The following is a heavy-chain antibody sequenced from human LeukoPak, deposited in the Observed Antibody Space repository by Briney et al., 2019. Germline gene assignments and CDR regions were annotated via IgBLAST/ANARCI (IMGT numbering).Heavy chain of an antibody. Sequence: PSETLSLTCTVSGGSVSSGDYYWSWIRQPPGKGLEWIGYIYYSGSTYYNPSLKSRVTISVDTSKNQFSLKLSSVTAADTAVYYCARDSIALTYCSGGSCSYGMDVWGQGTTVTVSS. CDR3: ARDSIALTYCSGGSCSYGMDV. D-gene: IGHD2-15*01. J-gene: IGHJ6*02. CDR1: GGSVSSGDYY. CDR2: IYYSGST. V-gene: IGHV4-30-4*01.